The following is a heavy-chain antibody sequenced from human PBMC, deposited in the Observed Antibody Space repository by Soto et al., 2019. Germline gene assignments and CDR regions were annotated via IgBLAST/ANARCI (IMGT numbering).Heavy chain of an antibody. CDR3: AKAVDIGPTPDMDV. V-gene: IGHV3-23*01. CDR2: ISGSGGRT. Sequence: EVQLLESGGGLVQPGGSMRLSCAASGFTFDSYAMTWVRQAPGKGLEWVSGISGSGGRTYYADSVKGQFTISRDNSKTNLDLQMNSLRAEDTALYYCAKAVDIGPTPDMDVWGQGTTVSVSS. CDR1: GFTFDSYA. J-gene: IGHJ6*02. D-gene: IGHD5-12*01.